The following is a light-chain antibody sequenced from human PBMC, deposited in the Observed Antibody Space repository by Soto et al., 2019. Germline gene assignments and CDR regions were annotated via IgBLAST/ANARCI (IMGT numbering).Light chain of an antibody. V-gene: IGKV1-5*03. Sequence: EIQMTQSPSTLSASVGDRITITCRASQTINGWLAWYQQKPGKAPKVLIHKVSSLVSGVPSRFSGSGSETEFTLTISSLQPDDSATYYCHQYKHYRDLTFGGGTKVELK. CDR1: QTINGW. CDR3: HQYKHYRDLT. CDR2: KVS. J-gene: IGKJ4*01.